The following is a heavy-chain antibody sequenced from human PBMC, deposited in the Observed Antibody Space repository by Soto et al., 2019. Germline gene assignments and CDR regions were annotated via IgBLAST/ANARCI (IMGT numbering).Heavy chain of an antibody. Sequence: QVQLQESGPGLVKPSQTLSLTCTVSGGSISSGGYYWSWIRQHPGKGLEWIGYIYYSGSTYYNPSLESRXTTSVDTSKNQFSLKLSSVTAADTAVYYCARDRGGGSPWYYWGQGTLVTVSS. CDR3: ARDRGGGSPWYY. CDR1: GGSISSGGYY. D-gene: IGHD2-15*01. V-gene: IGHV4-31*03. CDR2: IYYSGST. J-gene: IGHJ4*02.